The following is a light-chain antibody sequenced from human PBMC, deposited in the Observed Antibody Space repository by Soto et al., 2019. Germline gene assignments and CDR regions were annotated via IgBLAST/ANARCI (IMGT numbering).Light chain of an antibody. V-gene: IGKV3-15*01. CDR2: GAS. J-gene: IGKJ3*01. CDR3: QQDNNWPPFT. CDR1: QSVSSN. Sequence: EIVMTQYPATLSVSPGERATLSCRASQSVSSNLAWYQQKPGQAPRLLIYGASTRATGIPSRCSGSGSGTEFTLTISSLQSEDFVVYDCQQDNNWPPFTFGPGTKVDIK.